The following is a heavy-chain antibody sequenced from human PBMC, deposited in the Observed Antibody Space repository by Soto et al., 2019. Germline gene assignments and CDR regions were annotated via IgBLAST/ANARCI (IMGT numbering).Heavy chain of an antibody. Sequence: EVQLLESGGGLVQPGGSLRLSCAASGFTFSSYAMSWVRQAPRKGLEWVSAISGSGGSTYYADSVKGRFTISRDNSKNTLYLQMNSLRAEDTAVYYCAKDQYYDSSGPLDYWGQGTLVTVSS. D-gene: IGHD3-22*01. J-gene: IGHJ4*02. V-gene: IGHV3-23*01. CDR2: ISGSGGST. CDR1: GFTFSSYA. CDR3: AKDQYYDSSGPLDY.